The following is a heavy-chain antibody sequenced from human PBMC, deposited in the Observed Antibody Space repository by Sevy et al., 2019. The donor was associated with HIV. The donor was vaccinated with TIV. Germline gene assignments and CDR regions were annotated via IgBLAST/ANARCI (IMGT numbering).Heavy chain of an antibody. Sequence: GGALRLSCAASGFSFSSYSVSWVRQAPGKGLEWVASIGSSNSYIYYADSVKGRFTISRDNAKNSLYLQMNSLRAEDTAVYYCARKMELLVPDYWCQGTLVTVSS. J-gene: IGHJ4*02. V-gene: IGHV3-21*01. CDR2: IGSSNSYI. CDR1: GFSFSSYS. CDR3: ARKMELLVPDY. D-gene: IGHD2-21*02.